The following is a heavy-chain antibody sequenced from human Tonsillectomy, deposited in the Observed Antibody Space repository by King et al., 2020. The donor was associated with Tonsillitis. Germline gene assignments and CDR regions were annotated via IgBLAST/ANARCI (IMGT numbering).Heavy chain of an antibody. D-gene: IGHD3-10*01. Sequence: EVQLVESGGALVQPGGSLRLSCAASGFTFGSYSMNWVRQAPGKGLEWISYISTTSSTIYYADSVKGRFTISRDNAKNSLFLQRSSLRAEDTAVYYCARDGRESSFDYWGQGTLVTVSS. V-gene: IGHV3-48*01. CDR1: GFTFGSYS. CDR3: ARDGRESSFDY. CDR2: ISTTSSTI. J-gene: IGHJ4*02.